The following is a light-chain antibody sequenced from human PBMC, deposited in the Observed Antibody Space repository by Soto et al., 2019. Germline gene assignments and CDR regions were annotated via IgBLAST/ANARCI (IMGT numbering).Light chain of an antibody. CDR3: QQYNIYSWT. J-gene: IGKJ1*01. CDR1: QSISSW. V-gene: IGKV1-5*01. Sequence: DIQMTQSPSTLSASVGDRVTITCRASQSISSWLAWYQQKPGKAPKLLIYDASSLESGVPSSFSGSGSGTEFTLTNSILQPDDFATYYCQQYNIYSWTFGQGTKVDIK. CDR2: DAS.